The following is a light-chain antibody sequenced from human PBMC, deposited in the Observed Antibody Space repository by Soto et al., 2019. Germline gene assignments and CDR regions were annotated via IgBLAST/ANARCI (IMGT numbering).Light chain of an antibody. J-gene: IGLJ3*02. CDR2: DNN. CDR1: SSNIGNNY. CDR3: GTWDSRVWV. Sequence: QAVVTQPPSVSAAPGQKVTISCSGSSSNIGNNYVSWYQQLPGTAPKLLIYDNNKRPSGIPDRFSGSKSGTSATLGITGLQTGDEADYYCGTWDSRVWVFGGGTKVTVL. V-gene: IGLV1-51*01.